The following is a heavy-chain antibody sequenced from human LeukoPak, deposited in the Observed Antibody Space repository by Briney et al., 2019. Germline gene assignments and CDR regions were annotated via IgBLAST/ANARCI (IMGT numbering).Heavy chain of an antibody. CDR2: MNPNSGNT. J-gene: IGHJ3*02. Sequence: ASVKVSCKASGYTFTSYDINWVRQATGQGLEWMGWMNPNSGNTGYAQKFQGRVTMTRNTSISTAYMELRSLRSDDTAVYYCARGFTTMIIGVGQVSDVFDIWGQGTMVIVSS. CDR3: ARGFTTMIIGVGQVSDVFDI. CDR1: GYTFTSYD. V-gene: IGHV1-8*01. D-gene: IGHD3-22*01.